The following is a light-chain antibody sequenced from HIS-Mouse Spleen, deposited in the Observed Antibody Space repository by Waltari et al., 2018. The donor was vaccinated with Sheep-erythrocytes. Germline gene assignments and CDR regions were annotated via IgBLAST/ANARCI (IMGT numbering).Light chain of an antibody. Sequence: QSALTQPASVSGYPGQSIPISCTGTSSDVGGYHYVAWYQQHPGKAPKLMIYEVSNRPSGVSNRFSGSKSGNTASLTISGLQAEDEADYYCSSYTSSSTLDVVFGGGTKLTVL. J-gene: IGLJ2*01. CDR3: SSYTSSSTLDVV. CDR1: SSDVGGYHY. CDR2: EVS. V-gene: IGLV2-14*01.